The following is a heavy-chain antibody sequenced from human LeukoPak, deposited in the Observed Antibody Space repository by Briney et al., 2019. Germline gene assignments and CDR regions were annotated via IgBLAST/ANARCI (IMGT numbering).Heavy chain of an antibody. CDR2: ISAYNGNT. V-gene: IGHV1-18*01. Sequence: ASVKVSCKASGYTFTSYGISWVRQAPGQGLEWMGWISAYNGNTNYAQKLQGRVTMTTDTSTSTAYMELRSLRSDDTAVYYCARETVAGAYELGFDPWGQGTLVTVSS. J-gene: IGHJ5*02. CDR1: GYTFTSYG. D-gene: IGHD6-19*01. CDR3: ARETVAGAYELGFDP.